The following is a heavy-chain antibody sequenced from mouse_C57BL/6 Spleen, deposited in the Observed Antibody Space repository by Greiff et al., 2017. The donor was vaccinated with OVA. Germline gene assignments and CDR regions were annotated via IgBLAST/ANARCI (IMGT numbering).Heavy chain of an antibody. J-gene: IGHJ2*01. D-gene: IGHD1-1*01. CDR1: GFSFNTYA. V-gene: IGHV10-1*01. CDR2: IRSKSNNYAT. CDR3: VRQNTTVVADY. Sequence: DVHLVESGGGLVQPKGSLKLSCAASGFSFNTYAMNWVRQAPGKGLEWVARIRSKSNNYATYYADSVKDRFTISRDDSESMLYLQMNNLKTEDTAMYYCVRQNTTVVADYWGQGTTLTVSS.